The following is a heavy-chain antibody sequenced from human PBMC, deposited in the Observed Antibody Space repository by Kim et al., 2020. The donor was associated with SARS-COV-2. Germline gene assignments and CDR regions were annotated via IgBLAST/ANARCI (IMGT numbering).Heavy chain of an antibody. V-gene: IGHV3-23*01. J-gene: IGHJ1*01. CDR3: VGLGGFAH. Sequence: GGSLRLSCAASGFTLSNNAMTWVRQAPGKGLEWVSDIRGGGDTYYADSVKGRFTFFRDDSQNVLFLQMDSMIVDDTALYYCVGLGGFAHLGQRTLV. D-gene: IGHD3-16*01. CDR1: GFTLSNNA. CDR2: IRGGGDT.